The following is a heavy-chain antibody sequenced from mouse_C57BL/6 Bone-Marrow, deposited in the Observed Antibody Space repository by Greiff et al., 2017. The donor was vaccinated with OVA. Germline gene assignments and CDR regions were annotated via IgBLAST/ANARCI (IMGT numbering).Heavy chain of an antibody. J-gene: IGHJ2*01. Sequence: DVKLVESGGGLVKPGGSLKLSCAASGFTFSDYGMHWVRQAPEKGLEWVAYISSGSSTIYYADTVKGRFTISRDNAKNTLFLQMTSLRSEDTAMYYCARGSNYDFDYWGQGTTLTVSS. D-gene: IGHD2-5*01. V-gene: IGHV5-17*01. CDR2: ISSGSSTI. CDR3: ARGSNYDFDY. CDR1: GFTFSDYG.